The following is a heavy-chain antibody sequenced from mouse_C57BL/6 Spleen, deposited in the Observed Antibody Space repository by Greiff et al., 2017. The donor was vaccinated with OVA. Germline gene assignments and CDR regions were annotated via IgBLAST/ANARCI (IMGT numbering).Heavy chain of an antibody. CDR2: INPNNGGT. V-gene: IGHV1-26*01. J-gene: IGHJ2*01. D-gene: IGHD2-4*01. CDR3: ARGNDYDRFDY. Sequence: EVQLQQSRPELVKPGASVKISCKASGYTFTDYYMNWVKQSHGKSLEWIGDINPNNGGTSYNQKFKGKATLTVDKSSSTAYMELRSLTSEDSAVYYCARGNDYDRFDYWGQGTTLTVSS. CDR1: GYTFTDYY.